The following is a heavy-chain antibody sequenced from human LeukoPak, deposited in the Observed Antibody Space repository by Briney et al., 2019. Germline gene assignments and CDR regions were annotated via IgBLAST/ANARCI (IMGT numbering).Heavy chain of an antibody. CDR1: GGSISSTTYY. Sequence: SETLSLTCIVSGGSISSTTYYWGWIRQPPGKGLEWIGSIYYSGSTYYNPSLKSRVTIFVDTPSNHFSLNLRSVTAADTAVYYCGRHLHGPDVFEIWGQGTMVTVSS. CDR3: GRHLHGPDVFEI. CDR2: IYYSGST. J-gene: IGHJ3*02. V-gene: IGHV4-39*01.